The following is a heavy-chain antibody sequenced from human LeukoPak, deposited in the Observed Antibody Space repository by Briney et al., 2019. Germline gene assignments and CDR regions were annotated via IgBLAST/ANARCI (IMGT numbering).Heavy chain of an antibody. D-gene: IGHD2-2*01. Sequence: ASVKVSCKASGYTFTGYYMHWVRQAPGQGLEWMGWINPNSGGTNYAQKFQGRVTMTRDTSISTAYMELSRLRSDDTAVYYCARDRCSSTSCYGRFDPWGQGTLVTVSS. CDR1: GYTFTGYY. CDR2: INPNSGGT. CDR3: ARDRCSSTSCYGRFDP. J-gene: IGHJ5*02. V-gene: IGHV1-2*02.